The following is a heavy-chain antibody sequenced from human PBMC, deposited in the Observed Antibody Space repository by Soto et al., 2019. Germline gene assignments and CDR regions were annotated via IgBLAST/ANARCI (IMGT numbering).Heavy chain of an antibody. Sequence: GGSLRLSCAASGFTVSSNYMSWVRQAPGKGLEWVSVIYSGGSTYYADSVKGRFTISRDNSKNTLYLQMNSLRAEDTAVYYCARLYSYGSYYYYYGMDVWGQGTTVTVSS. CDR3: ARLYSYGSYYYYYGMDV. CDR1: GFTVSSNY. CDR2: IYSGGST. V-gene: IGHV3-66*01. D-gene: IGHD5-18*01. J-gene: IGHJ6*02.